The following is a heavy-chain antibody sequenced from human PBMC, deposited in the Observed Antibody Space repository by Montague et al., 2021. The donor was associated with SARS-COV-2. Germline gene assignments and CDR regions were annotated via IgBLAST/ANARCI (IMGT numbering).Heavy chain of an antibody. J-gene: IGHJ4*02. CDR2: TYYRSMWKS. CDR3: VRGIEAAGSYEH. V-gene: IGHV6-1*01. D-gene: IGHD6-13*01. CDR1: GDSVSSNSAT. Sequence: CAISGDSVSSNSATWNWIRQSPSRGLEWLGRTYYRSMWKSDYARSVKSRIAINPDTSKNQFSLQLSSVTPEDTALYYCVRGIEAAGSYEHWGQGTLVTVSS.